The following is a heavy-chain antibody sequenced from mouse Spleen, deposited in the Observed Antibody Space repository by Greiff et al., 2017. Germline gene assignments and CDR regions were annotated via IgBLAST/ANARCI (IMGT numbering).Heavy chain of an antibody. D-gene: IGHD2-1*01. CDR3: ARDGNYEGEAMDY. CDR1: GYTFTSYW. V-gene: IGHV1-50*01. J-gene: IGHJ4*01. CDR2: IDPSDSYT. Sequence: VQLQQPGAELVKPGASVKLSCKASGYTFTSYWMQWVKQRPGQGLEWIGEIDPSDSYTNYNQKFKGKATLTVDTSSSTAYMQLSSLTSEDSAVYYCARDGNYEGEAMDYWGQGTSVTVSS.